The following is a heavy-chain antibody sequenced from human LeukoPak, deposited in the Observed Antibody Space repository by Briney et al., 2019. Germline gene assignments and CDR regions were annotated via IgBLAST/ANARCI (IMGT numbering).Heavy chain of an antibody. J-gene: IGHJ4*02. CDR2: IGGSGGST. Sequence: TGGSLRLSCAASGFTFSNYAMSWVRQAPGKGLEWVSAIGGSGGSTYYADSVRGRFTISRDNSKNTLYLQVNTLRAEDTAVYCCAKDEYCSSTSCSSAAFDYWGQGTLVTVSS. V-gene: IGHV3-23*01. CDR3: AKDEYCSSTSCSSAAFDY. CDR1: GFTFSNYA. D-gene: IGHD2-2*01.